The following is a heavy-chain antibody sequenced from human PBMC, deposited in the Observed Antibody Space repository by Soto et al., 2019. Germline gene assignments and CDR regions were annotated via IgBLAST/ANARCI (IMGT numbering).Heavy chain of an antibody. CDR1: GFTFSSYA. J-gene: IGHJ4*02. CDR3: ARVLVKEVVPAAYFDY. V-gene: IGHV3-30*04. D-gene: IGHD2-2*01. CDR2: ISYDGSNK. Sequence: GESLKISCAASGFTFSSYAMHWVRQAPGKGLEWVAVISYDGSNKYYADSVKGRFTISRDNSKNTLYLQMNSLRAEDTAVYYCARVLVKEVVPAAYFDYWGQGTLVTVSS.